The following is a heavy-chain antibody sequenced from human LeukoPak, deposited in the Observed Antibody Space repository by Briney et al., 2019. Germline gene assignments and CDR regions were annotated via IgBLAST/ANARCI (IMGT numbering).Heavy chain of an antibody. V-gene: IGHV1-8*01. CDR2: MNPNSGDT. CDR1: GYTFTSYD. CDR3: ARGPRDYYDSSGYSKGMDY. J-gene: IGHJ4*02. Sequence: ASVKVSCKASGYTFTSYDINWVLQATGQGLEWMGWMNPNSGDTGYVQKFQARVTMTRNTSISTAYMELSSLRSEDTAVYYCARGPRDYYDSSGYSKGMDYWGQGTLVTVSS. D-gene: IGHD3-22*01.